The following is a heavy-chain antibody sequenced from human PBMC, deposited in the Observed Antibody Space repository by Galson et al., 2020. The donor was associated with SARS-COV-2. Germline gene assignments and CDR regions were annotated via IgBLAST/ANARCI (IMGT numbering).Heavy chain of an antibody. J-gene: IGHJ4*02. CDR3: ARDRVVAAGTPGEY. D-gene: IGHD2-2*01. CDR1: GYTFNSYG. Sequence: ASVKVSCKAFGYTFNSYGVNWVRRAPGQGLEWMGWISVYSGNTNYAQKFQGRVTMTADTSTSTAYMELRSLRSDDTAVYYCARDRVVAAGTPGEYWGQGTLVTVSS. V-gene: IGHV1-18*01. CDR2: ISVYSGNT.